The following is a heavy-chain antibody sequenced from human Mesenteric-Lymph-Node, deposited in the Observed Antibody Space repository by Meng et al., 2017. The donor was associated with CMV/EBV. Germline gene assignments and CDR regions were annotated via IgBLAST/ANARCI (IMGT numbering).Heavy chain of an antibody. J-gene: IGHJ3*02. V-gene: IGHV3-30*02. D-gene: IGHD2-8*02. CDR1: GFSFSSYA. Sequence: GESLKISCAASGFSFSSYAMYWVRQAPGKRLEWVAFIQHGGYNKYLIDSVKGRFTISRDNSKNTLFLQMNSLRPEDTAMYYCAKDLGWWAFDIWGQGTMVTVSS. CDR3: AKDLGWWAFDI. CDR2: IQHGGYNK.